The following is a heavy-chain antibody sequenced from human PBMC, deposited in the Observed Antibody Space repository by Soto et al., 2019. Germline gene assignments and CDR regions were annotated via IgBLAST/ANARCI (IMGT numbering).Heavy chain of an antibody. CDR2: IYWDDDK. J-gene: IGHJ4*02. CDR1: GFSLTTSGVG. D-gene: IGHD3-3*01. CDR3: AHRILRTVFGLVTTTAIYFDF. Sequence: QITLNESGPTVVKPAETLTLTCTFSGFSLTTSGVGVGWIRQSPGKAPEWLALIYWDDDKRYSASLKSRLTITKDTSKNQVVLTMASVDPADTATYYCAHRILRTVFGLVTTTAIYFDFCGLGTPVVVSS. V-gene: IGHV2-5*02.